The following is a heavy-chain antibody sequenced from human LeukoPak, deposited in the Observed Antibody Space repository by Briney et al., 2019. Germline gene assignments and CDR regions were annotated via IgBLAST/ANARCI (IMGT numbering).Heavy chain of an antibody. J-gene: IGHJ5*02. CDR1: GGSITSDY. CDR3: ARVSGRYCSSTSCRDLVKFDP. D-gene: IGHD2-2*01. Sequence: ETLSLTSTVSGGSITSDYWSSIPQPPGKGLEWIGYLYYRGNTNYHPSLKSRINISVDKSKNRFSLKLTSVTAADTAVYYCARVSGRYCSSTSCRDLVKFDPGGQGTRVTVSS. V-gene: IGHV4-59*01. CDR2: LYYRGNT.